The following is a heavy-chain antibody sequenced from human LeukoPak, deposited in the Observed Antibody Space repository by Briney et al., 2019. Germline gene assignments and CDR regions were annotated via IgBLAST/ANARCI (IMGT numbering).Heavy chain of an antibody. V-gene: IGHV3-11*01. Sequence: GGSLRLSCAASGFTFSDYYMSWIRQAPGKGLEWISYISSGGDTIFYADSVKGRFAISRDNAKNSLYLQLNSLRAEDTAVYYCARVVYCSTGSCHIFAFDIWGQGTMVTVSA. J-gene: IGHJ3*02. D-gene: IGHD2-2*01. CDR1: GFTFSDYY. CDR2: ISSGGDTI. CDR3: ARVVYCSTGSCHIFAFDI.